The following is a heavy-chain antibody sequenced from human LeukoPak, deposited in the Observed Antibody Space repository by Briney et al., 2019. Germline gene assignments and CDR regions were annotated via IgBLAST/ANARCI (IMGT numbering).Heavy chain of an antibody. J-gene: IGHJ6*03. Sequence: SETLSLTCTVSGGSISSGGYYWSWIRQPPGKGLEWIGYIYHSGSTYYNPSLKSRVTISVDTSKNQFSLKLSSVTAADTAVYYCARRTGSYSGYYYYYMDVWGKGTTVTVSS. CDR2: IYHSGST. D-gene: IGHD1-26*01. V-gene: IGHV4-30-2*03. CDR1: GGSISSGGYY. CDR3: ARRTGSYSGYYYYYMDV.